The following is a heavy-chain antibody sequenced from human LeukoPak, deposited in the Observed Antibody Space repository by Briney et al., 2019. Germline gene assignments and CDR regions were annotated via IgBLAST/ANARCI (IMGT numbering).Heavy chain of an antibody. Sequence: SVNVSCKASGGTFSSYAISWVRQAPGQGLEWMGGIIPIFGTANYAQKFQGRVTITADESTSTAYMELSSLRSEDTAVYYCARYSGYDWGVPDYWGQGTLVTVSS. J-gene: IGHJ4*02. CDR2: IIPIFGTA. V-gene: IGHV1-69*13. D-gene: IGHD5-12*01. CDR3: ARYSGYDWGVPDY. CDR1: GGTFSSYA.